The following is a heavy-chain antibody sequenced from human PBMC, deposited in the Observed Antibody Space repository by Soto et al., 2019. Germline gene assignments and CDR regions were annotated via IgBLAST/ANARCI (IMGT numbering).Heavy chain of an antibody. CDR3: ARDRNFYYHPFDY. J-gene: IGHJ4*02. V-gene: IGHV3-30-3*01. CDR2: ISYDGSNK. Sequence: QVQLVESGGGVVQPGRSLRLSCAASGFTFSSYAMHWVRQAPGKGLEWVAVISYDGSNKYYADSVKGRFTISRDNSKNTLYLQMNSLRVEDTAVYYCARDRNFYYHPFDYWGQGTLVTVSS. CDR1: GFTFSSYA. D-gene: IGHD1-26*01.